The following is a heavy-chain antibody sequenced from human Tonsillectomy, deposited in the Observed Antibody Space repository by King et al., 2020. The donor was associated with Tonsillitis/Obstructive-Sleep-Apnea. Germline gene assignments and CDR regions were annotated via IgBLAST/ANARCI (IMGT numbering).Heavy chain of an antibody. Sequence: QLQESGPGLVKPSETLSLTCTVSGGSISSYYWNWIRQPPGKGLEWIGYIYYSGSTNYNPSLKSRVTISVDTSKNQFSLKLSSVTAADTAVYYCARLNLYDSRGLDYWGQGTLVPVSS. CDR3: ARLNLYDSRGLDY. CDR1: GGSISSYY. V-gene: IGHV4-59*08. CDR2: IYYSGST. D-gene: IGHD3-22*01. J-gene: IGHJ4*02.